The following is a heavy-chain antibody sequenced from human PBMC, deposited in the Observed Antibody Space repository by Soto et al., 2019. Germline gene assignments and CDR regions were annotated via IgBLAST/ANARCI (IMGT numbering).Heavy chain of an antibody. J-gene: IGHJ4*02. D-gene: IGHD3-16*02. Sequence: KPSETLSLTCTVSGGSVSSGSYYWSWIRQPPGKGLEWIGYIYYSGSTNYNPSLKSRVTISVDTSKNQFSLKLSSVTAADTAVYYCARVVYYDYVWGSYRNPLFDYWGQGTLVTVSS. V-gene: IGHV4-61*01. CDR2: IYYSGST. CDR1: GGSVSSGSYY. CDR3: ARVVYYDYVWGSYRNPLFDY.